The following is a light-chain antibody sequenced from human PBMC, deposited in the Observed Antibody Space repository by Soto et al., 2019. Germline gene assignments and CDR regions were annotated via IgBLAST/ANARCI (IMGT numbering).Light chain of an antibody. V-gene: IGLV2-11*01. Sequence: QSVLTQPHSVSWSPVQSVTISCTGTSSDVGGYSYVSWYQQHPGKAPELIIYDVTERPSGVPDRFSGSKSGNTASLTISGLQAEDEADYYCCSYTGSYSYVFGIGTKVTVL. CDR2: DVT. J-gene: IGLJ1*01. CDR1: SSDVGGYSY. CDR3: CSYTGSYSYV.